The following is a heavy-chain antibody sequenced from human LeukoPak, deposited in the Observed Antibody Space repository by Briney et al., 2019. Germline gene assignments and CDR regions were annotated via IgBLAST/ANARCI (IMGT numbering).Heavy chain of an antibody. V-gene: IGHV3-7*01. Sequence: GGSLRLSCAASGFTFSSYWMSWVRQAPGKGLEWVANIKQDGSEKYYVDSVKGRFTISRDNAKNSLYLQMNSLRAEDTAVYYCASDILTGYYDAFDIWGQGTMVTVSS. CDR2: IKQDGSEK. CDR1: GFTFSSYW. D-gene: IGHD3-9*01. J-gene: IGHJ3*02. CDR3: ASDILTGYYDAFDI.